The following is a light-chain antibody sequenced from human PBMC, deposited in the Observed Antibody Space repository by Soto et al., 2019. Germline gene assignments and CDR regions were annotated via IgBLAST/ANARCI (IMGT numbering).Light chain of an antibody. J-gene: IGLJ2*01. CDR3: QSYDTSLPVV. CDR1: SSNIGAGYD. V-gene: IGLV1-40*01. Sequence: QAVVTQPPSVSGAPGQRVTISCTGSSSNIGAGYDVHWYQQVPGTAPKLLISGNLNRPSGVPDRFSGSKSGTSASLAITGLQAGDEADYYCQSYDTSLPVVFGGGTKVTVL. CDR2: GNL.